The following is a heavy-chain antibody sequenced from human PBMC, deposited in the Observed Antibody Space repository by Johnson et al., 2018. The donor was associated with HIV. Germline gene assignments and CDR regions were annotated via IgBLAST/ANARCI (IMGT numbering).Heavy chain of an antibody. Sequence: QVQLVESGGGLIQPGGSLRLSCAASGFTFSTYGMHWVRQAPGKGLEWVAVISYDGSDKYHADSVKGRFTISRDSSKNTLYLEMNTLRPEDTAVYYCARDHLRRSHAFDIWGQGTMVTVSS. CDR3: ARDHLRRSHAFDI. J-gene: IGHJ3*02. CDR2: ISYDGSDK. CDR1: GFTFSTYG. V-gene: IGHV3-30*03. D-gene: IGHD2-15*01.